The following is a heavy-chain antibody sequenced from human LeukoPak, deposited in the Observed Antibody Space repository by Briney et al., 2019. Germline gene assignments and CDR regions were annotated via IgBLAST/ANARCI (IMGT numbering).Heavy chain of an antibody. Sequence: GGSLRLSCAASGFTFSTYEMNWVRQAPGKGLEWVSHISSSGSTRYYADSVKGRFTISRDNAKNSLYLQMNSLRAEDTAVYYCTSCCALDAFDIWGQGTMVTVSS. CDR1: GFTFSTYE. D-gene: IGHD2-2*01. CDR2: ISSSGSTR. CDR3: TSCCALDAFDI. J-gene: IGHJ3*02. V-gene: IGHV3-48*03.